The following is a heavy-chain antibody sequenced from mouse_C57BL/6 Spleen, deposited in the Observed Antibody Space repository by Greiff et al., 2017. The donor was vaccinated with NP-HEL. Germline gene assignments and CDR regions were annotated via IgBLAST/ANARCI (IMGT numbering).Heavy chain of an antibody. J-gene: IGHJ3*01. V-gene: IGHV1-18*01. CDR3: ARGDYSNYGPFAY. CDR1: GYTFTDYN. Sequence: VHVKQSGPELVKPGASVKIPCKASGYTFTDYNMDWVKQSHGKSLEWIGDINPNNGGTIYNQKFKGKATLTVDKSSSTAYMELRSLTSEDTAVYYCARGDYSNYGPFAYWGQGTLVTVSA. CDR2: INPNNGGT. D-gene: IGHD2-5*01.